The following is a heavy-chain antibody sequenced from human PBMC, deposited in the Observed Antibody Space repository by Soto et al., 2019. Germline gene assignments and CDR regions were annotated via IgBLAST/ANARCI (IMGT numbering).Heavy chain of an antibody. D-gene: IGHD3-22*01. V-gene: IGHV4-31*03. Sequence: TLSLTCTVSGGSISSGGYYWSWIRQHPGKGLEWIGYIYYSGSTYYNPSLKSRVTISVDTSKNQFSLKLSSVTAADTAVYYCARTYYYDSSGYPGANWLDPWGQGTLVTVSS. CDR1: GGSISSGGYY. CDR3: ARTYYYDSSGYPGANWLDP. J-gene: IGHJ5*02. CDR2: IYYSGST.